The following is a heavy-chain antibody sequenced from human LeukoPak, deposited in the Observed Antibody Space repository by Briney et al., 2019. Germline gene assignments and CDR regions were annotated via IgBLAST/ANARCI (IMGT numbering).Heavy chain of an antibody. J-gene: IGHJ5*02. V-gene: IGHV1-69*05. CDR2: IIPIFGTA. CDR3: ARGRIAVAGRSWFDP. Sequence: SVKVSCKASGGTFSSYAISWVRQAPGQGLEWMGGIIPIFGTANYAQKFQGRVTITTDESTSTAYMELSSLRSEDTAVYYCARGRIAVAGRSWFDPWGQGTLVTVSS. D-gene: IGHD6-19*01. CDR1: GGTFSSYA.